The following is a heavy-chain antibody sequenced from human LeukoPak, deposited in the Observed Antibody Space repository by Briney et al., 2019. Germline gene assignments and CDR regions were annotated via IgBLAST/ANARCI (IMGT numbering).Heavy chain of an antibody. D-gene: IGHD5-24*01. Sequence: ASVKVSCKASGYTFTSYAMHWVRQAPGQRLEWMGWINAGNGNTKYSQEFQGRVTITRDTPASTAYMELSSLRSEDMAVYYCARDNSVRDEAWWFNPWGQGTLVTVAS. CDR3: ARDNSVRDEAWWFNP. CDR2: INAGNGNT. CDR1: GYTFTSYA. J-gene: IGHJ5*02. V-gene: IGHV1-3*03.